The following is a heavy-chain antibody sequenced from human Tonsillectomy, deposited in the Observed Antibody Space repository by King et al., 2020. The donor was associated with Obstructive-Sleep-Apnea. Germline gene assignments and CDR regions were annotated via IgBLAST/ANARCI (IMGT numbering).Heavy chain of an antibody. J-gene: IGHJ4*02. CDR3: ARVSTLRLGELSLYPPGY. D-gene: IGHD3-16*02. CDR2: ISYDGSNK. Sequence: VQLVESGGGVVQPGRSLRLSCAASGFTFSSYAMHWVRQAPGKGLEWVAVISYDGSNKYYADSVKGRFAISRDNSKNTLYLQMNSLRAEDTAVYYCARVSTLRLGELSLYPPGYWGQGTLVTVSS. CDR1: GFTFSSYA. V-gene: IGHV3-30*09.